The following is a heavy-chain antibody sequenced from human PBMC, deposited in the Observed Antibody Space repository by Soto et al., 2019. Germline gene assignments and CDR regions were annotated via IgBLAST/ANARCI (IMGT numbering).Heavy chain of an antibody. CDR3: ARLVQGDFDY. CDR1: GDSFTSSSYY. J-gene: IGHJ4*02. V-gene: IGHV4-39*01. Sequence: HLQLQESGPGLVKPSETLSLTCTVSGDSFTSSSYYWGWIRQPPGKGLGWIGSVLYSGSTDYNPSLKSRDTISVDSPKNQLSLKLSSVTAADTAVYYCARLVQGDFDYWGQGTLVTVSS. CDR2: VLYSGST.